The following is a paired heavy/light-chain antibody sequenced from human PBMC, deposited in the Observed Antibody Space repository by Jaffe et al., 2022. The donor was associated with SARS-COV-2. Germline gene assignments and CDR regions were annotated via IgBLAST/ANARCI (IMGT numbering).Light chain of an antibody. J-gene: IGLJ1*01. Sequence: QSALTQPPSASGSPGQSVTISCTGTSSDVGGYNFVSWYQQNPGKAPRLIIYEVSKWPSGVPDRFSGSKSGNTASLTVSGLQAEDEADYYCSSYAGNNEYVFGTGTKVTVL. CDR3: SSYAGNNEYV. V-gene: IGLV2-8*01. CDR1: SSDVGGYNF. CDR2: EVS.
Heavy chain of an antibody. CDR1: GDSISSGDFF. J-gene: IGHJ4*02. V-gene: IGHV4-39*01. D-gene: IGHD3-10*01. CDR3: ARVRRFADYFDY. CDR2: VFYNGET. Sequence: HLQLQESGPGLVKPSETLSLTCSVSGDSISSGDFFWGWIRQPPGKGLEWIGNVFYNGETYSNPSLKSRVTISIDRSQTQFSLHLSAVTAADTAVYYCARVRRFADYFDYWGQGTLVTASS.